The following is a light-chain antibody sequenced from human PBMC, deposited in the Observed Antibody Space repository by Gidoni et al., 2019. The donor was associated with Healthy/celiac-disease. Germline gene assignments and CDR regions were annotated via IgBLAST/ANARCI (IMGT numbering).Light chain of an antibody. Sequence: EIVLTQSPATLSLSPGERATLSCRASQSVSSYLAWYQQKPGQAPRLLIYDASNRATGIPDRFSGSGSGTDFTLTISSLEPEDFAVYYCQQRSNWPSTFXXXTRLEIK. CDR2: DAS. J-gene: IGKJ5*01. V-gene: IGKV3-11*01. CDR3: QQRSNWPST. CDR1: QSVSSY.